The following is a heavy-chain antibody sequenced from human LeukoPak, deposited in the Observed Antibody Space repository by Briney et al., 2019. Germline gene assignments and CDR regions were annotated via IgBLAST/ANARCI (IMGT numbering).Heavy chain of an antibody. CDR2: INHSGST. D-gene: IGHD3-10*01. CDR1: GGSFGGYY. CDR3: ARGWFGYYNWFDP. J-gene: IGHJ5*02. V-gene: IGHV4-34*01. Sequence: PSETLSLTCAVYGGSFGGYYWSWIRQPPGKGLEWIGEINHSGSTNYNPSLKSRVTISVDTSKNQFSLKLSSVTAADTAVYYCARGWFGYYNWFDPWGQGTLVTVSS.